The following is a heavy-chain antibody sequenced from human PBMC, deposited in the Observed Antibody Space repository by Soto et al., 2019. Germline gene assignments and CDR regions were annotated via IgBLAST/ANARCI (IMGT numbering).Heavy chain of an antibody. D-gene: IGHD2-2*02. CDR3: AKFGLGCSSTSCYTKNNWFDP. Sequence: GGSLRLSCAASGFTFSSYAMSWVRQAPGKGLEWVSAISGSGGSTYYADSVKGRFTISRDNSKNTLYLQMNSLRAEDTAVYYCAKFGLGCSSTSCYTKNNWFDPWGQGT. CDR1: GFTFSSYA. J-gene: IGHJ5*02. V-gene: IGHV3-23*01. CDR2: ISGSGGST.